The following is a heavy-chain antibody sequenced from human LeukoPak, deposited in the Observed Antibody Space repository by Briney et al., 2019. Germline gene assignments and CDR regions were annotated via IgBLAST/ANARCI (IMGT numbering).Heavy chain of an antibody. D-gene: IGHD6-6*01. CDR1: GFTFSSYS. J-gene: IGHJ4*02. Sequence: GGSLRPSCAASGFTFSSYSMNWVRQAPGKGLQWVSYIAGSTIYYADSVKGRFTISRDNARNSLYLQMNSLRDDDTAVYYCARDRDSSFDYWGQGTLVTVSS. CDR2: IAGSTI. V-gene: IGHV3-48*02. CDR3: ARDRDSSFDY.